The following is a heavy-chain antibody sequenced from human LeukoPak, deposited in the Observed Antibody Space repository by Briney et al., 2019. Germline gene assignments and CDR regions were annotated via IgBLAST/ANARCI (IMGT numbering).Heavy chain of an antibody. CDR1: GFTFSSYG. CDR3: AKGLQWLLDY. Sequence: PGRSLRLSCAASGFTFSSYGMHWVRQAPGKGLEWVAVIWYDGSNKYYADSVKGRFTISRDNSKNTLYLQMNSLRAEDTAVYYCAKGLQWLLDYWGQGTLVTVSS. CDR2: IWYDGSNK. V-gene: IGHV3-33*06. D-gene: IGHD6-19*01. J-gene: IGHJ4*02.